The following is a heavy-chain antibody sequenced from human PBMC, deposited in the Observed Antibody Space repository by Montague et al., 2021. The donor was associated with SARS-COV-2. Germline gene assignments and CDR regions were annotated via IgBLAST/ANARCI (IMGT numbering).Heavy chain of an antibody. D-gene: IGHD2-8*02. V-gene: IGHV4-39*01. CDR1: GGSINNTSYY. J-gene: IGHJ4*02. Sequence: SETLSLTCTVSGGSINNTSYYWGWIRQPPGKGLEWIGSIFYRGNTHYNASLKGRFTISRDTAKNTLYLQMNSLRAEDTAVYYCARAYYTGLYPFDYWGQGTLVPVSS. CDR2: IFYRGNT. CDR3: ARAYYTGLYPFDY.